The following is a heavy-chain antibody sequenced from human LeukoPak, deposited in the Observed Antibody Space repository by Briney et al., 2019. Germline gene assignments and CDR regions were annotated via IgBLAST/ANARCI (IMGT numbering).Heavy chain of an antibody. CDR1: GFTFSSCA. CDR3: AKDPTDFGSTGQTYFDH. D-gene: IGHD2-2*01. Sequence: PGGSLRLSCAASGFTFSSCAMSWVRQAPGKGLEWVSGISGSGGITHYADSVRGRFTISRDNSKNMLYLQMSSLRGEDTAVYYCAKDPTDFGSTGQTYFDHWGQGTLVTVSS. V-gene: IGHV3-23*01. J-gene: IGHJ4*02. CDR2: ISGSGGIT.